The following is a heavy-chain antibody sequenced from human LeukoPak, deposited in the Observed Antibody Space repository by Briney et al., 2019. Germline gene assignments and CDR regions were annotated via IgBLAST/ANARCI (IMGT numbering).Heavy chain of an antibody. V-gene: IGHV3-48*01. CDR1: GFTFSPYT. CDR3: ARDSSVCEFDV. CDR2: INTGSTTI. D-gene: IGHD6-6*01. Sequence: GGSLRLSCAASGFTFSPYTMHWFRQPPGKGLEWVSYINTGSTTIYYADSVKGRFAISRDNARNSLYLHMNSLRAEDTAVYYCARDSSVCEFDVWGQGTMVTVSS. J-gene: IGHJ3*01.